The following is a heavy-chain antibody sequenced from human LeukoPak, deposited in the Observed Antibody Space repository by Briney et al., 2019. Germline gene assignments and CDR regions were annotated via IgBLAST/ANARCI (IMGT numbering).Heavy chain of an antibody. CDR1: AFTFNNYW. Sequence: GGSLKLSCVASAFTFNNYWMSWVRQTPGRGLEWVANINEDGGEKHYADSVRGRFTITRDNAKNSLYLQMNSLGAEDTAIYYCARTYTYARHWGQGALVTVSS. CDR3: ARTYTYARH. CDR2: INEDGGEK. D-gene: IGHD3-16*01. J-gene: IGHJ4*02. V-gene: IGHV3-7*01.